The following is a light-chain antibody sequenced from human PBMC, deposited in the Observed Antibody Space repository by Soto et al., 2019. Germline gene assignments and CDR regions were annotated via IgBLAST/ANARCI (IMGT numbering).Light chain of an antibody. CDR2: SNN. CDR1: SSNIGSNT. J-gene: IGLJ2*01. Sequence: QSVLTQPPSASGTPGQRVTISCSGSSSNIGSNTVNWYQQLPGTAPKLLIYSNNQRPSGVPDRFSGSTSGASASLAISGLQSEDEADYYCAAWDDSLNGHVVFCGGTKLTVL. CDR3: AAWDDSLNGHVV. V-gene: IGLV1-44*01.